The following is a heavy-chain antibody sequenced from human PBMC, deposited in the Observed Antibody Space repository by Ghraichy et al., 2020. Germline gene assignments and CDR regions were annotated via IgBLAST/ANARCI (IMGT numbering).Heavy chain of an antibody. J-gene: IGHJ5*02. V-gene: IGHV1-2*02. Sequence: ASVKVSCKASGYTFTGYYMHWVRQAPGHGLEWMGWINPNSGGTNYAQKFQGRVTMTRDTSISTAYMELSRLRSDDTAVYYCARDLAAAGTRGTGWFDPWGQGTLVTVSS. CDR3: ARDLAAAGTRGTGWFDP. CDR1: GYTFTGYY. CDR2: INPNSGGT. D-gene: IGHD6-13*01.